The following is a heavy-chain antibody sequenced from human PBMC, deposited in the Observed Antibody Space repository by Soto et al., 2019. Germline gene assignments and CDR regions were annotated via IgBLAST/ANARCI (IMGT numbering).Heavy chain of an antibody. CDR3: ASPNTHRVSGFLFDY. D-gene: IGHD2-2*02. Sequence: QVQLVQSGAEVKKPGSSVKVSCKASGGTFSSYTISWVRQAPGQGLEWMGRIIPILGITNYAQKFQGRVTITADKSTSTAYMELSSLRSEDTAVYYCASPNTHRVSGFLFDYWGQGTLVTVSS. CDR2: IIPILGIT. CDR1: GGTFSSYT. V-gene: IGHV1-69*02. J-gene: IGHJ4*02.